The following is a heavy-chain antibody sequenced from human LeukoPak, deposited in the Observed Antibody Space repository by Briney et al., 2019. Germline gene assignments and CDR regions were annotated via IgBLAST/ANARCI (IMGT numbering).Heavy chain of an antibody. J-gene: IGHJ4*02. Sequence: PGGSLRLSCAASGFTFSSYGMHWVRQAPGKGLEWVAVTWYDGSNKYYADSVKGRFTTSRDNSKNTLYLQMNSLRAEDTAVYYCAKEGRGYSGYDSQPPPDYWGQGTLVTVSS. CDR2: TWYDGSNK. CDR3: AKEGRGYSGYDSQPPPDY. CDR1: GFTFSSYG. D-gene: IGHD5-12*01. V-gene: IGHV3-33*06.